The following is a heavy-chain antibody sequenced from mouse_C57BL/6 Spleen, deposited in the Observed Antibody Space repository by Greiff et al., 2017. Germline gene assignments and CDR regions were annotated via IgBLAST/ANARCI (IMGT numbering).Heavy chain of an antibody. Sequence: EVQLVESGGGLVQPGGSLKLSCAASGFTFSDYYMYWVRQTPEKRLEWVAYISNGGGSTYYPDTVKGRFTISRDNAKNTLYLQMSRLKSEDTAMYYCARHSDFYAMDYWGQGTSVTVSS. CDR1: GFTFSDYY. CDR2: ISNGGGST. J-gene: IGHJ4*01. V-gene: IGHV5-12*01. CDR3: ARHSDFYAMDY.